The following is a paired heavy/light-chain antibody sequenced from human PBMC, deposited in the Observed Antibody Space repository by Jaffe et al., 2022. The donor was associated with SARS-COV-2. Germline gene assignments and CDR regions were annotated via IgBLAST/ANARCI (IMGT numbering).Heavy chain of an antibody. J-gene: IGHJ4*02. D-gene: IGHD3-10*01. CDR1: GFTFSTYR. Sequence: EVQLVESGGGLVKPGGSLTLSCAASGFTFSTYRMNWVRQAPGKGLEWVSSITTGSNYLYYADSVKGRFTISRDDAKNSLYLQMNSLRDEDTAVYYCARETTTIIRGITIYDCWGQGTLVTVSS. V-gene: IGHV3-21*01. CDR3: ARETTTIIRGITIYDC. CDR2: ITTGSNYL.
Light chain of an antibody. J-gene: IGKJ1*01. Sequence: AIQMTQSPVSLSASVGDRVTITCRASQDIRNELGWYQQKPGKAPKVLIFAASNLQSGVPSRFSGSGSGTDFTLTISSLQPEDFATYYCLQDYNYPRTFGKGTKVEIK. CDR1: QDIRNE. V-gene: IGKV1-6*01. CDR3: LQDYNYPRT. CDR2: AAS.